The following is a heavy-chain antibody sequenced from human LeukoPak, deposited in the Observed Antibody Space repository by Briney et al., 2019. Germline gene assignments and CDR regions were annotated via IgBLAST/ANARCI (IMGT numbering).Heavy chain of an antibody. D-gene: IGHD3-22*01. CDR1: GGSISSSNW. V-gene: IGHV4-4*02. CDR2: IYHSGST. J-gene: IGHJ4*02. CDR3: ARKVYYYDSSGYPIPYDY. Sequence: PSETLSLTCAVSGGSISSSNWWSWVRQPPGKGLEWIGEIYHSGSTNYNPSLESRVTISVDKSKNQFSLKLSSVTAADTAVYYCARKVYYYDSSGYPIPYDYWGQGTLVTISS.